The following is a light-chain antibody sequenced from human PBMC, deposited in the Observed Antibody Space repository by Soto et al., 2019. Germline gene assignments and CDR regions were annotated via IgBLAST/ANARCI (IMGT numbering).Light chain of an antibody. V-gene: IGLV1-36*01. CDR1: SSNIGNNA. Sequence: QTVVTQPPSLSDAPGQRVTMSCSGSSSNIGNNAVNWYQQHSGKAPKLLMYYDDFRPSGVSDRFSGSKSGTSASLAISGLQSEDEAEYFCVTWDDSLNEMVFGGGTKLTVL. CDR3: VTWDDSLNEMV. CDR2: YDD. J-gene: IGLJ3*02.